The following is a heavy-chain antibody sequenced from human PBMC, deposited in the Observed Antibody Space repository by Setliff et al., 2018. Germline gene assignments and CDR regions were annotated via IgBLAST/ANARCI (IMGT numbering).Heavy chain of an antibody. D-gene: IGHD1-26*01. J-gene: IGHJ4*02. CDR3: AREHVSGHSEY. V-gene: IGHV5-51*01. Sequence: GESLKISCKGSGYTFSNYWVGWVRQMPGKGLEWMGVIYAGDSDTQYSPSFQGQVTFSSDKSINTAYLQWSSLKASDTAIYYCAREHVSGHSEYWGQGTLVTVSS. CDR2: IYAGDSDT. CDR1: GYTFSNYW.